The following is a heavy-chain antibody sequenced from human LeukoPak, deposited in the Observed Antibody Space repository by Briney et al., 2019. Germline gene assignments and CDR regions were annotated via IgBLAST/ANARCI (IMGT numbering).Heavy chain of an antibody. D-gene: IGHD3-10*01. J-gene: IGHJ4*02. Sequence: PSETLSLTCTVSGGSISSSSYYWGWIRQPPGKGLEWIGSIYYSGSTYYNPSLKSRVTISVDTSKNQFSLKLSSVTAADTAVYYCARFSADMVRGVITDYFDYWGQGTLVTVSS. V-gene: IGHV4-39*07. CDR1: GGSISSSSYY. CDR3: ARFSADMVRGVITDYFDY. CDR2: IYYSGST.